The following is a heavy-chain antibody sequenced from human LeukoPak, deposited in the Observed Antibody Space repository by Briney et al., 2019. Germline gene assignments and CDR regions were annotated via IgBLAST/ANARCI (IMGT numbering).Heavy chain of an antibody. CDR1: GGTFSSYA. CDR3: AVGEPETYYYYMDV. D-gene: IGHD4-17*01. J-gene: IGHJ6*03. V-gene: IGHV1-69*05. CDR2: IIPIFGTA. Sequence: SVKVSCKASGGTFSSYAISWVRQAPGQGLEWMGGIIPIFGTANYAQKFQGRVTITTDESTSTAYMKLSSLRSEDTAVYYCAVGEPETYYYYMDVWGKGTTVTVSS.